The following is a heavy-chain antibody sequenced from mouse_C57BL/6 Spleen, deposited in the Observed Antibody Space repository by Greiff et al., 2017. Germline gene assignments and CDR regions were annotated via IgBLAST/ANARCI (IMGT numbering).Heavy chain of an antibody. D-gene: IGHD2-3*01. CDR1: GYTFTEYT. J-gene: IGHJ4*01. V-gene: IGHV1-62-2*01. CDR3: ARHGRSYDGYFYYAMDY. CDR2: FYPGSGSI. Sequence: QVQLKESGAELVKPGASVKLSCKASGYTFTEYTIHWVKQRSGQGLEWIGWFYPGSGSIKYNEKFKDKATLTADKSSSTVYMELSRLTSEDSAVYFCARHGRSYDGYFYYAMDYWGQGTSVTVSS.